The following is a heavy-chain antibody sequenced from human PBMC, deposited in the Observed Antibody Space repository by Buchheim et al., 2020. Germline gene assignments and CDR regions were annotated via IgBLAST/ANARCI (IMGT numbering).Heavy chain of an antibody. CDR1: GGSFSGYY. D-gene: IGHD3-16*02. J-gene: IGHJ5*02. CDR3: AREKGDDYVWGSYRRNWLDP. Sequence: QVQLQQWGAGLLKPSETLSLTCAVYGGSFSGYYWSWIRQPPGKGLEWIGEINHSGSTNYNPSLKSRVTISVDTSKNQFSLKLSSVTAADTAVYYCAREKGDDYVWGSYRRNWLDPWGQGTL. V-gene: IGHV4-34*01. CDR2: INHSGST.